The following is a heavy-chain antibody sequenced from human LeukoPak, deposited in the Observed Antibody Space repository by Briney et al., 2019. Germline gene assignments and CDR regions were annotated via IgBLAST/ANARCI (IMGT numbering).Heavy chain of an antibody. Sequence: GGSLRLSCAASGFTVSSNYMSWVRQAPGKGLEWVSVIYSGGSTYYADSVKSRFTISRDNSKNTLYLQMNSLRAEDTAVYYCATEWIDSSGYYQSGGDAFDIWGQGTMVTVSS. CDR3: ATEWIDSSGYYQSGGDAFDI. J-gene: IGHJ3*02. V-gene: IGHV3-53*01. CDR2: IYSGGST. D-gene: IGHD3-22*01. CDR1: GFTVSSNY.